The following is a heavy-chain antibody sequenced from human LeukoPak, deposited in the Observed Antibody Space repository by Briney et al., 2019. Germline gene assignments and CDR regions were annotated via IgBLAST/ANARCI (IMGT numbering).Heavy chain of an antibody. Sequence: GGSLRLSCAASGLPFNNYAMNWVRQAPGKGLEWVSGINWNGGSTGYADSVKGRFTISRDNAKNSLYLQMNSLRAEDTALYYCARDSSSWYVSEHWGQGTLVTVSS. J-gene: IGHJ1*01. D-gene: IGHD6-13*01. V-gene: IGHV3-20*04. CDR3: ARDSSSWYVSEH. CDR2: INWNGGST. CDR1: GLPFNNYA.